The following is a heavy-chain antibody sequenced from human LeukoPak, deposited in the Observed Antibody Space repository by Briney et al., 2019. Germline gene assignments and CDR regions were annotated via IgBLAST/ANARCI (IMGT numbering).Heavy chain of an antibody. D-gene: IGHD5-12*01. Sequence: GGSLRLSCAASGFTFSSYSMNWVRQAPGKGLEWVSSISSSSSYIYYAVSVNGRFTISRDNAKSSLYLQMNSLRAEDTAVYYCARDSSGDDLSSTIDYWGQGTLVTVSS. CDR1: GFTFSSYS. CDR3: ARDSSGDDLSSTIDY. V-gene: IGHV3-21*01. J-gene: IGHJ4*02. CDR2: ISSSSSYI.